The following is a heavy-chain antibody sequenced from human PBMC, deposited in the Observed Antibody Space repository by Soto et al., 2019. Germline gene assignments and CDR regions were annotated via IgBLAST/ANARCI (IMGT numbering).Heavy chain of an antibody. D-gene: IGHD2-15*01. J-gene: IGHJ6*02. CDR1: GFTFSSYA. Sequence: GGSLRLSCAASGFTFSSYAMHRVRQAPGKGLEWVAVISYDGSNKYYADTVKGRFTISRDNSKNTLYLQMNSLRAEDKAVYYCARDWASSHGKYYYNSYGMDVGGQGTTVTVSS. CDR3: ARDWASSHGKYYYNSYGMDV. V-gene: IGHV3-30-3*01. CDR2: ISYDGSNK.